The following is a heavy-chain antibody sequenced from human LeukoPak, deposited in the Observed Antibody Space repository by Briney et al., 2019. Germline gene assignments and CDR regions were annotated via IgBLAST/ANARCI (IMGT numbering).Heavy chain of an antibody. Sequence: GGSLRLSCAASGFTFSSHGMHWVRQAPGKGLEWVAVISYDGSNKYYADSVKGRFTISRDNSKNTLYLQMNSLRAEDTAVYYCAKLMGDFDYWGQGTLVTVSS. J-gene: IGHJ4*02. D-gene: IGHD3-16*01. CDR1: GFTFSSHG. CDR2: ISYDGSNK. V-gene: IGHV3-30*18. CDR3: AKLMGDFDY.